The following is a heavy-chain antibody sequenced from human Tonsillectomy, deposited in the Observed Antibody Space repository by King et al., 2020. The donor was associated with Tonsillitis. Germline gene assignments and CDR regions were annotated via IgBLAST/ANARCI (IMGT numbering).Heavy chain of an antibody. J-gene: IGHJ4*02. CDR3: TRRGSGSLDYFDY. Sequence: VQLVESGGGLVQPGGSLKLSCAASGFTFSGSAMHWVRQASGKGLEWVGRIRSKANSYATAYAASVKGRFTISRDDSKNTAYLQMNSLKTKDTAVYYCTRRGSGSLDYFDYWGQGTLVTVSS. D-gene: IGHD1-26*01. V-gene: IGHV3-73*02. CDR2: IRSKANSYAT. CDR1: GFTFSGSA.